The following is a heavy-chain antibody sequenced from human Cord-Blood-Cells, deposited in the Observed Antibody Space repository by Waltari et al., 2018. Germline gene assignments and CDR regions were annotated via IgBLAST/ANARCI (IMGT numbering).Heavy chain of an antibody. CDR2: TYYRTKWDN. J-gene: IGHJ5*02. V-gene: IGHV6-1*01. CDR3: ARAIVVVPAAVYNWFDP. CDR1: VYSVSSNSAA. D-gene: IGHD2-2*01. Sequence: QVQLQQSGPGLVKPSQTLSLTCAISVYSVSSNSAAWHWIRQSPPQGLEWLGRTYYRTKWDNDNAVSVTSRITTNPDTSRNLCSLQMNSATPEETAVYYCARAIVVVPAAVYNWFDPWGQGTLVTVSS.